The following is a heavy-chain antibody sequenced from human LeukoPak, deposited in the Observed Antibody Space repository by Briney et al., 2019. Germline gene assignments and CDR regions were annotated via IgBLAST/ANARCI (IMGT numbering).Heavy chain of an antibody. CDR3: ARPPAEVYSSSWYGYFQH. CDR2: IYSGGST. D-gene: IGHD6-13*01. J-gene: IGHJ1*01. CDR1: GFTVSSNY. Sequence: PGGSLRLSCAASGFTVSSNYMSWVRQAPGKGLEWVSVIYSGGSTYYADSVKGRFTISRDNSKNTLYLQMNSLRAEDTAVYYCARPPAEVYSSSWYGYFQHWGQGTLVTVSS. V-gene: IGHV3-66*04.